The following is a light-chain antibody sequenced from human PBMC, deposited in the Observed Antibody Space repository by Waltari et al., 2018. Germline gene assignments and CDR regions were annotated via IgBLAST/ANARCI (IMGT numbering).Light chain of an antibody. J-gene: IGKJ4*01. CDR1: QSVKNN. V-gene: IGKV1-5*03. CDR2: KAS. CDR3: QEYDSLPVT. Sequence: DIQMTQSPSSLSASVGDRVPITCRASQSVKNNLAWYQQAPGKAPKVLIHKASRLESGAPSRFSGSGYGTEFTLTISSLQPDDFATYYCQEYDSLPVTCGGGTKVEI.